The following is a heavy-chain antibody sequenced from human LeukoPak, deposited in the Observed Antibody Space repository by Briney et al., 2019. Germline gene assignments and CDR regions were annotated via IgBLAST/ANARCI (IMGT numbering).Heavy chain of an antibody. CDR2: IYYSGST. V-gene: IGHV4-59*01. D-gene: IGHD6-13*01. CDR1: GGSISSYY. Sequence: SETLSLTCTVSGGSISSYYWSWIRQPPGKGLEWIGYIYYSGSTNYNPSLKSRVTISVDTSKNQFSLKLSSVTAADTAVYYCASYSSSWYPAREGIFDYWGQGTLVTVSS. CDR3: ASYSSSWYPAREGIFDY. J-gene: IGHJ4*02.